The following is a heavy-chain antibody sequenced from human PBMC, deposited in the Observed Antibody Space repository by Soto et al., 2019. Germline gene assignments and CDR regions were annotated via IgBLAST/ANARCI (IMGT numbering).Heavy chain of an antibody. CDR1: GFTFSSYS. D-gene: IGHD3-3*01. V-gene: IGHV3-48*02. CDR3: ARAPRTSGTIFGVALIDY. J-gene: IGHJ4*02. Sequence: GGSLRLSCAASGFTFSSYSMNWVRHAPGKGLEWVSYISSSSSTIYCADSVKGRFTISRDNAKNSLYLQMNSLRDEDTAVYYCARAPRTSGTIFGVALIDYWGQGTLVTVSS. CDR2: ISSSSSTI.